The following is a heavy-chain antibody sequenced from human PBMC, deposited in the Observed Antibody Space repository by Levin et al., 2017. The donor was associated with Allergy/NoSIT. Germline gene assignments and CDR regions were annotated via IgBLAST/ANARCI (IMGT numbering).Heavy chain of an antibody. J-gene: IGHJ1*01. CDR3: VREDGI. CDR1: GFTFSSYA. Sequence: GESLKISCAASGFTFSSYAIHWVRQAPGKGLEWVAIISYDGSNKYNADSVKGRFTISRDDSKSTLYLQMNSLRPEDTAVYYCVREDGIWGQGTLVTVSS. V-gene: IGHV3-30*04. CDR2: ISYDGSNK.